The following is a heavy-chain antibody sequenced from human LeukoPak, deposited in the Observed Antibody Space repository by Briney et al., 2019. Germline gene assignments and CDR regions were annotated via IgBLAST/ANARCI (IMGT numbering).Heavy chain of an antibody. J-gene: IGHJ4*02. V-gene: IGHV4-59*08. CDR1: GGSISSYY. CDR3: ARLSRRYFDWLFYPDYFDY. Sequence: SETLSLTCTVSGGSISSYYGSWIRQPPGKGLEWIGYIYYIGGTNCNPSLKSRVTITVDTSKNQFSLKLSSVTAADTAVYYCARLSRRYFDWLFYPDYFDYWGQGTLVTVSS. CDR2: IYYIGGT. D-gene: IGHD3-9*01.